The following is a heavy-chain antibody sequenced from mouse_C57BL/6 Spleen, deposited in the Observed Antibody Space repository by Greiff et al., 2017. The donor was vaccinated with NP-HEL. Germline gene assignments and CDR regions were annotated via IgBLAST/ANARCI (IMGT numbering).Heavy chain of an antibody. CDR1: GFNIKDDY. Sequence: EVKLVESGAELVRPGASVKLSCTASGFNIKDDYMHWVKQRPEQGLEWIGWIDPENGDTEYASKFQGKATITADTSSNTAYLQLSSLTSEDTAVYYCTTFYYDYDGDAYWGQGTLVTVSA. J-gene: IGHJ3*01. D-gene: IGHD2-4*01. CDR2: IDPENGDT. CDR3: TTFYYDYDGDAY. V-gene: IGHV14-4*01.